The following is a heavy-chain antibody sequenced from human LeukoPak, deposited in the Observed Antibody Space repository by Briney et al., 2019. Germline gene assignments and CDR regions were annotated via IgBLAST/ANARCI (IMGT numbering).Heavy chain of an antibody. V-gene: IGHV3-7*01. CDR2: IKEDGSEK. Sequence: PGGSLRLSCAASGFTFSRYWMNWVRQAPGKGLEWVASIKEDGSEKSYVDSVKGRFTIYRDNAKNSLYLQMNSLRAEDTAIYYCVSCGTTTCIIRFDHWGQGTLVTVSS. D-gene: IGHD2-2*01. CDR3: VSCGTTTCIIRFDH. CDR1: GFTFSRYW. J-gene: IGHJ4*02.